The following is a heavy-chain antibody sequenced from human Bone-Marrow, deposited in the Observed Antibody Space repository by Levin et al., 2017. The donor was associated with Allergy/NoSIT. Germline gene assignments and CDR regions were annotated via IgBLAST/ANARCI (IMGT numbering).Heavy chain of an antibody. D-gene: IGHD6-13*01. CDR1: GASVSSDY. CDR3: ARAARGIYGMDV. V-gene: IGHV4-59*02. CDR2: IYSSVTT. Sequence: SETLSLTCTVSGASVSSDYWSWIRQSPGKGLEWIGYIYSSVTTNYNPSLNSRVTMSIDVSENQFSLKLSSVTAADTALYYCARAARGIYGMDVWGRGTTVTVSS. J-gene: IGHJ6*02.